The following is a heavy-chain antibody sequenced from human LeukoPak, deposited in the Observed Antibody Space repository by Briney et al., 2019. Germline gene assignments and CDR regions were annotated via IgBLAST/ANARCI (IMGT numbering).Heavy chain of an antibody. V-gene: IGHV4-61*02. CDR2: IYIRGTT. Sequence: KPSETLSLTCTASGGSISSGSYYWSWIRQPAGKGLEWIGRIYIRGTTNYNPSLKSRVTISVDTSKNQFSLKLSSVTAADTAVYYCARGYWFYFDYWGQGTLVTVSS. CDR1: GGSISSGSYY. CDR3: ARGYWFYFDY. D-gene: IGHD2-8*02. J-gene: IGHJ4*02.